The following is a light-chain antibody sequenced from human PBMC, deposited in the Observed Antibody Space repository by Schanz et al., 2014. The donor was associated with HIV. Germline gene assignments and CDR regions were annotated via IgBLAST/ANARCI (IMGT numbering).Light chain of an antibody. CDR1: QSISGW. Sequence: DIPMTQSPSTLSASVGDRISLTCRASQSISGWLAWYQQKPGEAPNLLISEASTLESGVPSRFSGSGSGTEFTLTISSLQPDDFAIYYCQQYDSYPITFGGGTNVEIK. CDR2: EAS. CDR3: QQYDSYPIT. V-gene: IGKV1-5*03. J-gene: IGKJ4*01.